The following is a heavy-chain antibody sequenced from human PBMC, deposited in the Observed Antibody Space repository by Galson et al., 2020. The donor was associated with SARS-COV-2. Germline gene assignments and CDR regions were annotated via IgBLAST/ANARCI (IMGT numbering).Heavy chain of an antibody. Sequence: GESLKISCAASGFTFSSYSMNWVRQAPGKGLEWVSSISSSSSYIYYADSVKGRFTISRDNAKNSLYLQMNSLRAEDTAVYYCARDRGSYSSGWYLLFDYWGQGTLVTV. CDR1: GFTFSSYS. J-gene: IGHJ4*02. CDR3: ARDRGSYSSGWYLLFDY. CDR2: ISSSSSYI. V-gene: IGHV3-21*01. D-gene: IGHD6-19*01.